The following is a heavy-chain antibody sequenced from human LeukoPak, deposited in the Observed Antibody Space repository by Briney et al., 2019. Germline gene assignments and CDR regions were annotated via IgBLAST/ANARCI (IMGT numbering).Heavy chain of an antibody. D-gene: IGHD6-13*01. Sequence: PSETLSVTCTVSGGSITYYYWGWIRQPPGKGMECIGYDYYSGSSNYNPSLKSRVTISVDTSKNRFSLKLKSVTAADTAVFFCARGQITTAGFIDYWGQGTLVTVSS. CDR2: DYYSGSS. J-gene: IGHJ4*02. CDR1: GGSITYYY. V-gene: IGHV4-59*12. CDR3: ARGQITTAGFIDY.